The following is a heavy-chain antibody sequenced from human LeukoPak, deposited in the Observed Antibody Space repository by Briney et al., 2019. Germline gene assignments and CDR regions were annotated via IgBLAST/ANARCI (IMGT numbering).Heavy chain of an antibody. CDR3: AKDGDSRGYFYYFDN. D-gene: IGHD3-22*01. Sequence: GGSLRLSCAASGFTFSTYAMNWVRQAPGKGLEGVSGISYSGAGRHYADSVKGRFTISRDNSKNTLYLQMNSLRVEGTAVYYCAKDGDSRGYFYYFDNWGQGTLVTVSS. J-gene: IGHJ4*02. CDR2: ISYSGAGR. CDR1: GFTFSTYA. V-gene: IGHV3-23*01.